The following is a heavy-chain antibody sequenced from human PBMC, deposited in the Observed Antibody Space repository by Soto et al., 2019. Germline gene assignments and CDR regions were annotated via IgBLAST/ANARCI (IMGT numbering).Heavy chain of an antibody. CDR1: GGSISSSSYY. CDR3: ARQGELRFLEWLLAGYYFDY. D-gene: IGHD3-3*01. Sequence: PSETLSLTCTVSGGSISSSSYYWGWIRQPPGKGLEWIGSIYYSGSTYYNPSLKSRVTISVDTSKNQFSLKLSSVTAADTAVYYCARQGELRFLEWLLAGYYFDYWGQGTLVTVSS. CDR2: IYYSGST. V-gene: IGHV4-39*01. J-gene: IGHJ4*02.